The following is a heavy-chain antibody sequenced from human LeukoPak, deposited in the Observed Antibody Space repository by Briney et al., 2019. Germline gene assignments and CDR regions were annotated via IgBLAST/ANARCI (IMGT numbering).Heavy chain of an antibody. D-gene: IGHD6-13*01. CDR1: GFTFSSYS. V-gene: IGHV3-21*01. CDR3: ARDSTGRGRYSSSWYLKYYYYYYMDV. J-gene: IGHJ6*03. CDR2: ISSSSSYI. Sequence: PGGSLRLSCAASGFTFSSYSMNWVRQAPGKGLEWVSSISSSSSYIYYADSVKGRFTISRDNAKNSLYLQMNSLRAEDTAVYYCARDSTGRGRYSSSWYLKYYYYYYMDVWGKGTTVTVSS.